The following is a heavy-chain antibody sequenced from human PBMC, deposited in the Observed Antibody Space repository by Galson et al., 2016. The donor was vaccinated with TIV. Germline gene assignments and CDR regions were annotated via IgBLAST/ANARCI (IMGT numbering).Heavy chain of an antibody. Sequence: VKVSCKASGGTFSSFTISWVRQAPGQGLEWMGRIIPILGIANYAQKFQGRLSIIADKSTSTAYMEMSSLRSEDTAVYYCARDKYDSTTSYSYSGSDYWGQGTLVSVSS. V-gene: IGHV1-69*04. CDR2: IIPILGIA. CDR3: ARDKYDSTTSYSYSGSDY. CDR1: GGTFSSFT. D-gene: IGHD2/OR15-2a*01. J-gene: IGHJ4*02.